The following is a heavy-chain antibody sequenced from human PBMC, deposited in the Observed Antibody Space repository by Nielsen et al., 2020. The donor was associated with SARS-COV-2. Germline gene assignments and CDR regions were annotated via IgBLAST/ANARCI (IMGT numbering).Heavy chain of an antibody. Sequence: GESLKISCAASGFAFSTYGMHWVRQAPGKGLEWLAVIWYDGSNKYYADSVKGRFTISRDNSKNTLFLQMNSLRAEDTALYYCARGAPFTYYFDYWGQGTLVTVSS. J-gene: IGHJ4*02. D-gene: IGHD3-16*01. V-gene: IGHV3-33*08. CDR3: ARGAPFTYYFDY. CDR1: GFAFSTYG. CDR2: IWYDGSNK.